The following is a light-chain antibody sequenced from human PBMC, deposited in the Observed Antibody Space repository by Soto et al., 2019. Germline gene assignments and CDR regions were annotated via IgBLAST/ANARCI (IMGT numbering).Light chain of an antibody. CDR2: GAS. Sequence: EIVMTQSPATLSVSPGERATLSCRASQSVGSHFAWYQQKPGQAPRLLIYGASTRATGVPARFSGSGSGTEFTLTISSLQSEDFAVYYCQQYENWPPWTF. J-gene: IGKJ1*01. CDR1: QSVGSH. V-gene: IGKV3-15*01. CDR3: QQYENWPPWT.